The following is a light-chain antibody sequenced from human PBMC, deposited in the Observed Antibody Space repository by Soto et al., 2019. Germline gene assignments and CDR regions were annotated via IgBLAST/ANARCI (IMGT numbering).Light chain of an antibody. CDR2: DAS. Sequence: DIQMTQSPSTLSASVVDRVTITCRASQSISVWLAWYQQKAGKAPNLLIYDASILHSGVPSRFSGSGSGTDFSLTISSLQPEDFATYYCQQSYSTPPWTFGQGTKVDIK. CDR3: QQSYSTPPWT. V-gene: IGKV1-39*01. CDR1: QSISVW. J-gene: IGKJ1*01.